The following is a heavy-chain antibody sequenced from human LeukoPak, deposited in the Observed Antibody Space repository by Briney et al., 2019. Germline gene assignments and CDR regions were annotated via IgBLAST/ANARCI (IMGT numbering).Heavy chain of an antibody. CDR1: GGSLSSSSYY. D-gene: IGHD3-22*01. J-gene: IGHJ4*02. V-gene: IGHV4-39*01. CDR2: VRYSGKT. Sequence: SRTLSLTCTVSGGSLSSSSYYWGWIRQPPGKGLEWIGRVRYSGKTYYNPFLKRRVNMSVDTSKNQFSLRLSSVTAADTAVYSGARHYYDSSGSAYYCDYWGQGTLVTVSS. CDR3: ARHYYDSSGSAYYCDY.